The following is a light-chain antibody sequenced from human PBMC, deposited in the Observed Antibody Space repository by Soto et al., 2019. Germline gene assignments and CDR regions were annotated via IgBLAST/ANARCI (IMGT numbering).Light chain of an antibody. V-gene: IGKV3-11*01. CDR1: QSVSTS. CDR3: QVRDVWPS. CDR2: DAS. Sequence: IVLTQFPATLFLSPGEKAALSCRASQSVSTSLAWYKHKPGQAPRLFIYDASKRAPGIPARFSGSGSGTDFTLTISSLEPEDFAVYYCQVRDVWPSFGQGTKVDIK. J-gene: IGKJ1*01.